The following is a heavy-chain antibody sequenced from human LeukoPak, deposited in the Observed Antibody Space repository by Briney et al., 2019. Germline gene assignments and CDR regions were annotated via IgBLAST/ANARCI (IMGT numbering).Heavy chain of an antibody. CDR1: RRSISSYY. V-gene: IGHV4-59*13. CDR3: ARGAYASGSYYLDY. J-gene: IGHJ4*02. CDR2: MDCSGRI. D-gene: IGHD3-10*01. Sequence: SETLSLPCAISRRSISSYYWSWIRQPRGKGLEWMGYMDCSGRIKYNPALKSRVTISVDTSKSQFSVKLSSVTAADTAVYYCARGAYASGSYYLDYWGQGSLVTVSP.